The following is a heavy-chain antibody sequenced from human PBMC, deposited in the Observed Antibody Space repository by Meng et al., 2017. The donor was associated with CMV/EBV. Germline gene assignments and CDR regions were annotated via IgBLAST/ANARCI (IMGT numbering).Heavy chain of an antibody. CDR3: ARGVPLGIIYSFDY. CDR2: ISVYNGHT. V-gene: IGHV1-18*01. CDR1: SYTFTGYG. Sequence: QVQQVHDGIEVKNTGAAAKGSCKASSYTFTGYGISWVRQAPGKGLEWMVWISVYNGHTNVAQNLQGRVTMTTDTSTSTAYVELRSLRSDDTAIYYCARGVPLGIIYSFDYWGQGTLVTVSS. D-gene: IGHD2-21*01. J-gene: IGHJ4*01.